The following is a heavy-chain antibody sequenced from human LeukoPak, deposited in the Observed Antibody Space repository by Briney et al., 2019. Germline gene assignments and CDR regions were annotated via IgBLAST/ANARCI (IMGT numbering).Heavy chain of an antibody. CDR2: IYSGGST. CDR3: ARDGPAGIQLWHWYFDL. V-gene: IGHV3-66*01. CDR1: GFTVSSNY. D-gene: IGHD5-18*01. Sequence: PGGSLRLSCAASGFTVSSNYMSWVRQAPGKGLEWVSVIYSGGSTYYADSVKGRFTISRDNSKNTLYLQMNSLRAEDTAVYYCARDGPAGIQLWHWYFDLWGRGTLVTVSS. J-gene: IGHJ2*01.